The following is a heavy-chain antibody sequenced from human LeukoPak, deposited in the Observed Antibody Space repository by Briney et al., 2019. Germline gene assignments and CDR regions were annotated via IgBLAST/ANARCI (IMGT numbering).Heavy chain of an antibody. CDR2: IYYSGST. CDR3: ARVYSNYVDY. V-gene: IGHV4-39*02. J-gene: IGHJ4*02. D-gene: IGHD4-11*01. CDR1: GGSISSSSYY. Sequence: SETLSLTCTVSGGSISSSSYYWGWIRQPPGAGLEWIGTIYYSGSTYYNRTLKSRLTISVDTSKNQFSLKLSSVTAADTAVYYCARVYSNYVDYWGQGTLVTVSS.